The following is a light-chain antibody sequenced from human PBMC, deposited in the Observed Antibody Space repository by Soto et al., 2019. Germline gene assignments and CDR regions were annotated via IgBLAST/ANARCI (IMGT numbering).Light chain of an antibody. CDR3: QQYGSSPLT. CDR2: GAS. Sequence: EIVLTQSPCTLSLSPGERATLSCRASQSVISSYLAWYQQKPGQPPSLLIYGASSRASGIPDRFSGSGSGTDFILTISRLEPEDFAAYYCQQYGSSPLTFGGGTKVDIK. CDR1: QSVISSY. J-gene: IGKJ4*01. V-gene: IGKV3-20*01.